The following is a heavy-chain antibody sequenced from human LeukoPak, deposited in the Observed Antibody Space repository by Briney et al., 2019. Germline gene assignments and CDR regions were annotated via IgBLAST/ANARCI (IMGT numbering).Heavy chain of an antibody. J-gene: IGHJ4*02. Sequence: SETLSLTCTVSGYSISSGYYWGWIRQPPGKGLEWIGSIYHSGSTYYNPSLKSRVTISVDTSKNQFSLKLSSVTAADTAVYYCARERWDVLLFGDWGQGTLVTVSS. D-gene: IGHD3-10*01. CDR3: ARERWDVLLFGD. CDR1: GYSISSGYY. CDR2: IYHSGST. V-gene: IGHV4-38-2*02.